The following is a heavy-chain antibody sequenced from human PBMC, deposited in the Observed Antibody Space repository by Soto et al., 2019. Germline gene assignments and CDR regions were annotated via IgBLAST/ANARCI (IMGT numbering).Heavy chain of an antibody. CDR2: VSYDGSNK. J-gene: IGHJ4*02. D-gene: IGHD3-22*01. CDR1: GFTFSSYA. Sequence: GGSLRLSCAASGFTFSSYAMHWVRQAPGKGLEWVAVVSYDGSNKYYADSVKGRFTISRDNYKNTLYVQMNSLRAEDTAVYYCAREAYYYDSSGYYFDYWGQGTLVTVSS. V-gene: IGHV3-30-3*01. CDR3: AREAYYYDSSGYYFDY.